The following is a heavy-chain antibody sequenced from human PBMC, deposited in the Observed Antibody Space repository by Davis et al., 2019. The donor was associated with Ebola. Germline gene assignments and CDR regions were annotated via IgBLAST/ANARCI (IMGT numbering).Heavy chain of an antibody. J-gene: IGHJ4*02. CDR1: GYTFTWPQ. V-gene: IGHV1-46*01. D-gene: IGHD1/OR15-1a*01. CDR2: VTPGAGPG. CDR3: VRDQTEHWNMDF. Sequence: ASVKVSCKTSGYTFTWPQVHWVRQAPGQGIEWMGIVTPGAGPGRYSQKFQGRVTITSDTATITVCMEVNNLTSEDTAVYYCVRDQTEHWNMDFWGQGTRVTVSS.